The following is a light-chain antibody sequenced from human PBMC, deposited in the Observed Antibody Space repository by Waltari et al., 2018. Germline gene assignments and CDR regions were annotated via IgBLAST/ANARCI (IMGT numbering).Light chain of an antibody. J-gene: IGKJ1*01. CDR1: QSLLHRNGNNY. CDR2: LGS. V-gene: IGKV2-28*01. CDR3: MQSLQTLWT. Sequence: DIVVTQSPLSLPVTPGEPASISCMSSQSLLHRNGNNYLDWYLQKPGQSPQLLIYLGSNRASGVPDRFSGRGSGTDFTLRISRVEAEDVGVYYCMQSLQTLWTFGQGTKVEIK.